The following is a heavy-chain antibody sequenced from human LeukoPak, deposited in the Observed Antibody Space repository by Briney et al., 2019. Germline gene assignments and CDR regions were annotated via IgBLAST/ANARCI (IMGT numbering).Heavy chain of an antibody. V-gene: IGHV3-33*01. J-gene: IGHJ4*02. CDR2: IWSDGSDK. CDR1: GFTFSNYG. CDR3: ARRGSGIYCFDY. Sequence: HPGRSLRLSCAASGFTFSNYGMHWVRQAPGKGLEWVAVIWSDGSDKYYADSVKGRFTISRDNSKNTLYLHMNSVRAEDTAVYYCARRGSGIYCFDYWGQGTLVTVSS. D-gene: IGHD3-16*01.